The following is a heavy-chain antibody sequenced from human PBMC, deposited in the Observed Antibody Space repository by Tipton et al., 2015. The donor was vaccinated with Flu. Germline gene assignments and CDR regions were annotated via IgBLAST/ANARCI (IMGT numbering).Heavy chain of an antibody. Sequence: QLVQSGPEVKKPGSSIKVSCKASGGTFSDYAINWVRQAPGQGLEWMGGIILIFGTTDYAQKFQGRVTISADRSTRTVYMELSSLRSDDTAVYFCATRTPTYGDAFNFWGQGTMVSVSS. CDR2: IILIFGTT. D-gene: IGHD1-14*01. J-gene: IGHJ3*01. CDR1: GGTFSDYA. CDR3: ATRTPTYGDAFNF. V-gene: IGHV1-69*06.